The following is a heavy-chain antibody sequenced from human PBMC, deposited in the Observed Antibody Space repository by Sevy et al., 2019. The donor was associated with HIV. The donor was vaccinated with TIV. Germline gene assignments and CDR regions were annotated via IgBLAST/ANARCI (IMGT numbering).Heavy chain of an antibody. CDR2: ISGSGDTT. Sequence: GGSLRLSCAASGFNFINYGMSWVRQAPGKGLEWVSVISGSGDTTNYADSVKGRFVISRDDSKNTMYLQLNNLRAEDTAVYYCAKDIRVALVVPSPGYGMDVWGHGTSVTVSS. CDR3: AKDIRVALVVPSPGYGMDV. J-gene: IGHJ6*02. V-gene: IGHV3-23*01. D-gene: IGHD2-15*01. CDR1: GFNFINYG.